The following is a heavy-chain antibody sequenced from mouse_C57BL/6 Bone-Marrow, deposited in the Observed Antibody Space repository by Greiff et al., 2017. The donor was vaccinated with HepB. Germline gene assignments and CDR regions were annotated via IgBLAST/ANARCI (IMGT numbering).Heavy chain of an antibody. Sequence: QVQLQQPGAELVRPGTSVKLSCKASGYTFTSYWMHWVKQRLGKGLEWIGVIDPSDSYTNYNQTFKGKSTLTVDTSSSSAYMQLSSLTSEDSAVYYCARWEAYYYGRDFDVWGTGTTVTVSS. D-gene: IGHD1-1*01. CDR2: IDPSDSYT. CDR3: ARWEAYYYGRDFDV. CDR1: GYTFTSYW. J-gene: IGHJ1*03. V-gene: IGHV1-59*01.